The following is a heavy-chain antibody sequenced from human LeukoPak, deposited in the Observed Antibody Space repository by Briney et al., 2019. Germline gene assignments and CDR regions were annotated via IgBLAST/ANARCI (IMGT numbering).Heavy chain of an antibody. J-gene: IGHJ4*02. CDR3: AREKRGYSYGYCLDY. CDR2: ISSSSSTI. CDR1: GFTFSSYS. Sequence: PGGSLRLSCAASGFTFSSYSMNWVRQAPGKGLEWVPYISSSSSTIYYADSVKGRFTISRDNAKNSLYLQMNSLRAEDTAVYYCAREKRGYSYGYCLDYWGQGTLVTVSS. V-gene: IGHV3-48*01. D-gene: IGHD5-18*01.